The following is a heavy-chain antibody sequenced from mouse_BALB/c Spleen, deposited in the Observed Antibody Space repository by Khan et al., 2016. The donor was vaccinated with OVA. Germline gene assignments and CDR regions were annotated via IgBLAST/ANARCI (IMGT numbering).Heavy chain of an antibody. CDR3: ARIKKIVATYFDY. D-gene: IGHD1-1*01. V-gene: IGHV1S81*02. J-gene: IGHJ2*01. CDR2: TNPTNGRT. Sequence: QVQLQQPGAELVKAGASVKMSCKASGYTFTSYWMHWVKQRLGQGLEWFAETNPTNGRTYYNEKFKSKATLTAKKSSSTAYMQLSGPKFEDSAVYYCARIKKIVATYFDYGGQGTTLTVSS. CDR1: GYTFTSYW.